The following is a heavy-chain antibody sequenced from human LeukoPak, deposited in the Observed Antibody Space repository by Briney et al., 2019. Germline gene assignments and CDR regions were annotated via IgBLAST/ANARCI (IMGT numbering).Heavy chain of an antibody. CDR2: IYYRGST. V-gene: IGHV4-59*08. J-gene: IGHJ6*02. Sequence: PSETLSLTCAVYGGSFSGYYWSWIRQPPGKGLEWIGYIYYRGSTTYNPSLKSRVTISVDTSKNQFSLNLRFVTAADTAVYYCARQKTAPPIFEYYGMDIWGQGTTVTVSS. D-gene: IGHD3-9*01. CDR3: ARQKTAPPIFEYYGMDI. CDR1: GGSFSGYY.